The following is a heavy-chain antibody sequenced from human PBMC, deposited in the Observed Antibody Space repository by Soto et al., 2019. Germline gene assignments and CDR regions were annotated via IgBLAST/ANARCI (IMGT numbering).Heavy chain of an antibody. CDR2: ITPILETR. CDR3: AATSGYSYFYYFDH. D-gene: IGHD5-18*01. V-gene: IGHV1-69*11. CDR1: GGTLSSYV. Sequence: QVQLVQSGAEVKKPGSSMKVSCKASGGTLSSYVISWVRQAPGQGLQWMGRITPILETRDYAQTFKGRVTITADEPTKTVYMELSSLTSEDTAMYYCAATSGYSYFYYFDHWGQGTLVTVSS. J-gene: IGHJ4*02.